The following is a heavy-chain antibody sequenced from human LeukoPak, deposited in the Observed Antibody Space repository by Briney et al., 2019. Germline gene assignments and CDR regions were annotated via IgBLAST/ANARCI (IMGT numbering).Heavy chain of an antibody. CDR2: LSGSSVYI. J-gene: IGHJ4*02. V-gene: IGHV3-21*01. Sequence: NPGGSLRLSCAASGFTFSTYSIMWIRQAPGEGLEWVSSLSGSSVYIYYADSVKGRFTISRDNSKSSLYLQMNSLRVEDTAVYYCARRGAGDYCFDYWGQGILVTASS. CDR3: ARRGAGDYCFDY. CDR1: GFTFSTYS. D-gene: IGHD2-15*01.